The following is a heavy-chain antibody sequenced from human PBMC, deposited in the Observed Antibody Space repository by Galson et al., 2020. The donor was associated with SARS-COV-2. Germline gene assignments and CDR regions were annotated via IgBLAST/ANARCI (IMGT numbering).Heavy chain of an antibody. D-gene: IGHD6-19*01. V-gene: IGHV3-74*01. Sequence: TGGSLRLSCAASGFTFSSSWMHWVRQAPGKRLVWVSRINSDGSSTSYADSVKGRFTISRDNAKNTLYLQMNSLRAEDTAVYYCARVGTRSGWKYYFDYWGQGTLVTVSS. CDR1: GFTFSSSW. CDR2: INSDGSST. CDR3: ARVGTRSGWKYYFDY. J-gene: IGHJ4*02.